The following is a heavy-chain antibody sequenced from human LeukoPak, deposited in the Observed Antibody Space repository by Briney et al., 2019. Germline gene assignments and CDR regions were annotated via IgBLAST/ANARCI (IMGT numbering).Heavy chain of an antibody. CDR3: ARHFVVVPAAMNPGAFDI. V-gene: IGHV4-39*01. CDR2: IYYSGST. Sequence: PSETLSLTCTVSGGSISSSSYYWGWIRQPPGKGLEWIGSIYYSGSTYYNPSLKSRVTISVDTSKNQFSLKLSSVTAADTAVYYCARHFVVVPAAMNPGAFDIWGQGTMVTVSS. J-gene: IGHJ3*02. CDR1: GGSISSSSYY. D-gene: IGHD2-2*01.